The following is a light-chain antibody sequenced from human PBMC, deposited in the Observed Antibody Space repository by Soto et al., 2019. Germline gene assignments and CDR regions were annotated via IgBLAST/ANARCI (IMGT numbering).Light chain of an antibody. Sequence: IVLTQSPGTLSLSPGERATLSCRASQSVSSSYLAWYQQKPGQAPRLLIYGASSRATGIPDRFSGSGSGTDFTLTISSLQPDDFATYYCQQYNSYTWTFGQGTKVDIK. J-gene: IGKJ1*01. CDR3: QQYNSYTWT. V-gene: IGKV3-20*01. CDR1: QSVSSSY. CDR2: GAS.